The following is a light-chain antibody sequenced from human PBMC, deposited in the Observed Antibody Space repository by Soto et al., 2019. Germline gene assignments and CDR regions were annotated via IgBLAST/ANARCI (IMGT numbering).Light chain of an antibody. CDR1: QTVRNNY. Sequence: EFVLTQSPGTLSFSPGERATLSCRASQTVRNNYLTWYQQKPGQAPRLLIYGASSRATGIPDRFSGSGSGTDFTLTISRLEPEDFAVYYCQQFGTSPWTFGQGTKVDIK. V-gene: IGKV3-20*01. CDR2: GAS. CDR3: QQFGTSPWT. J-gene: IGKJ1*01.